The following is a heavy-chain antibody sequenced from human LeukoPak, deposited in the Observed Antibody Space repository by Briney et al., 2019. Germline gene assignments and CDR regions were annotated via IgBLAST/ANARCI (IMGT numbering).Heavy chain of an antibody. CDR3: ARGAIYYYYGMDV. CDR2: IYYSGST. J-gene: IGHJ6*02. V-gene: IGHV4-39*07. CDR1: GGSISSSSYY. D-gene: IGHD1-26*01. Sequence: SETLSLTCTVSGGSISSSSYYWGWIRQPPGKGLEWIGSIYYSGSTNYNPSLKSRVTISVDTSKNQFSLKLSSVTAADTAVYYCARGAIYYYYGMDVWGQGTTVTVSS.